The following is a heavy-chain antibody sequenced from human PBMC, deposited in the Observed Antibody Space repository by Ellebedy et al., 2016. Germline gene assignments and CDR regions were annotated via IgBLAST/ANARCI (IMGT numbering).Heavy chain of an antibody. D-gene: IGHD6-19*01. V-gene: IGHV3-43D*03. J-gene: IGHJ4*02. CDR1: GFTFDDYA. Sequence: GGSLRLSXAASGFTFDDYAMHWVRQAPGKGLEWVSLISWDGGSTYYADSVKGRFTISRDNSKNSLYLQMNSLRAEDTALYYCAKDIRSSGWYTVDYWGQGTLVTVSS. CDR2: ISWDGGST. CDR3: AKDIRSSGWYTVDY.